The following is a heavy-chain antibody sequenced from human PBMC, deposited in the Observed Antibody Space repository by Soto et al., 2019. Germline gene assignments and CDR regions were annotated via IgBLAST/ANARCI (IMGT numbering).Heavy chain of an antibody. Sequence: QVQLVQSGAEVKKPGSSVKVSCKASGGTFSSYAISWVRQAPGQGLEWMGGIIPISDTTNYAQKFQGRVTITADESTSTDYSELSSLRSEDTAVYYCARSQGSSTSLEIYYYYYYGMDVWGQGTTVTVSS. CDR2: IIPISDTT. CDR3: ARSQGSSTSLEIYYYYYYGMDV. D-gene: IGHD2-2*01. CDR1: GGTFSSYA. V-gene: IGHV1-69*01. J-gene: IGHJ6*02.